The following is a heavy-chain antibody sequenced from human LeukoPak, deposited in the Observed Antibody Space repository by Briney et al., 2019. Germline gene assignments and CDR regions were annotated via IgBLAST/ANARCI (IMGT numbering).Heavy chain of an antibody. CDR1: GFTFSSYA. Sequence: GGSLRLSCAASGFTFSSYAMHWVRQAPGKGLEWVAVISYDGSNKYYADSVKGRFTISRDNAKNSLYLQMNSLRAEDTAVYYCARGRGYDSSGYPGVYYFDYWGQGTLVTVSS. CDR2: ISYDGSNK. J-gene: IGHJ4*02. V-gene: IGHV3-30-3*01. CDR3: ARGRGYDSSGYPGVYYFDY. D-gene: IGHD3-22*01.